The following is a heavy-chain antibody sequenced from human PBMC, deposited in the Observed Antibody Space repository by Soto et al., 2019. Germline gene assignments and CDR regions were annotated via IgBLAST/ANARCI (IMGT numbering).Heavy chain of an antibody. V-gene: IGHV1-69*06. J-gene: IGHJ4*02. Sequence: SVKVSCKASGGTFSSYAISWVRQAPGQGLEWMGGIIPIFGTANYAQKFQSRVTITADKSTSTAYMELSSLRSEDTAVYYCARGAAAAGTVLNYWGQGTLVTVSS. D-gene: IGHD6-13*01. CDR2: IIPIFGTA. CDR3: ARGAAAAGTVLNY. CDR1: GGTFSSYA.